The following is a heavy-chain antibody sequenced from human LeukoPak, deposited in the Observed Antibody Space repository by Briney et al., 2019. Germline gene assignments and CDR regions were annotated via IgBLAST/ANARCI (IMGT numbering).Heavy chain of an antibody. CDR3: ARDRHQLLFNPLDY. D-gene: IGHD2-2*01. Sequence: GGSLRLSCAASGFTFSDYYMSWIRQAPGKGLEWVSYISSSGSTIYYADSVKGRFTISRDNAKNSLYLQMNSLRAEHTAVYYCARDRHQLLFNPLDYWGQGTLVTVSS. J-gene: IGHJ4*02. CDR1: GFTFSDYY. CDR2: ISSSGSTI. V-gene: IGHV3-11*04.